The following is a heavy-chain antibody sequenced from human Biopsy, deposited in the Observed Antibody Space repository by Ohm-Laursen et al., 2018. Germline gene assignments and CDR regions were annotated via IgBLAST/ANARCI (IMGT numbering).Heavy chain of an antibody. V-gene: IGHV3-11*01. CDR3: AKDLGQVTASFGY. CDR2: FSDGGTTI. D-gene: IGHD2-21*02. J-gene: IGHJ4*02. Sequence: SLRLSCAASGSPFSDYYMRWIRQAPGKGLDWVSYFSDGGTTIYYADSVKGRFTIFRDNAKHSLYLQMNILRAEDTALYYCAKDLGQVTASFGYWGQGTLVTVSS. CDR1: GSPFSDYY.